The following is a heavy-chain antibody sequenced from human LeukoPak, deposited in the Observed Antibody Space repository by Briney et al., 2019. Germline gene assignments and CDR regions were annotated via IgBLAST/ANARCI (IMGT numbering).Heavy chain of an antibody. V-gene: IGHV3-33*01. Sequence: LPGGSLRLSCAASGFTFSSYGMHWVRQAPGKGLEWVAVIWYDGSNKYYADSVKGRFTISRDNSKNTLYLQMNSLRAEDTAVYYCARDIGIAAAGTLDYWGQGTLVTVSS. D-gene: IGHD6-13*01. J-gene: IGHJ4*02. CDR2: IWYDGSNK. CDR1: GFTFSSYG. CDR3: ARDIGIAAAGTLDY.